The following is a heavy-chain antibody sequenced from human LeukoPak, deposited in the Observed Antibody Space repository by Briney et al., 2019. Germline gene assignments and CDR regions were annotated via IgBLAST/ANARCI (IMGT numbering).Heavy chain of an antibody. D-gene: IGHD2-15*01. CDR1: GFTFSSYS. V-gene: IGHV3-21*01. J-gene: IGHJ4*02. Sequence: KTGGSLRLSCAASGFTFSSYSMNWVRQAPGKGLEWVSSISSSSSYIYYADSVKGRFTISRDNAKNSLYLQMNSLRAEDRAVYYCARVAGGAATHDYWGQGTLVTVSS. CDR2: ISSSSSYI. CDR3: ARVAGGAATHDY.